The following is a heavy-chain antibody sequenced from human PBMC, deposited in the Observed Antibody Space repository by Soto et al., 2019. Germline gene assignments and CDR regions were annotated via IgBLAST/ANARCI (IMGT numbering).Heavy chain of an antibody. CDR3: AREGSYYDSSGYYHGDY. J-gene: IGHJ4*02. CDR2: INPSGGST. D-gene: IGHD3-22*01. CDR1: GYTFTSYY. V-gene: IGHV1-46*01. Sequence: QVQLVESGAEVKKPGASVKVSCKASGYTFTSYYMHWVRQAPGQGLERMGIINPSGGSTSYAQKFQGRVTMTRDTSTSRVYMGLSSLESDDTAVYYCAREGSYYDSSGYYHGDYWGQGTLVTVSS.